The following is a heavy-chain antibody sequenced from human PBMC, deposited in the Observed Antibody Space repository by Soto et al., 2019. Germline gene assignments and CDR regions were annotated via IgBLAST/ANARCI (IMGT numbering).Heavy chain of an antibody. CDR1: GFSFGDSA. V-gene: IGHV1-58*01. Sequence: ELVQSGPEAREPGTSVKVSCRASGFSFGDSAVQWVRQGRGQRLEWIGWIVVVNGNTNHAPRFEGRVTLTRDASTSTSHMELTSLSSDDTAVYFCAVTDLPFRPLTEPTENGMDVWGQGTTVTVSS. CDR3: AVTDLPFRPLTEPTENGMDV. J-gene: IGHJ6*02. CDR2: IVVVNGNT. D-gene: IGHD2-8*01.